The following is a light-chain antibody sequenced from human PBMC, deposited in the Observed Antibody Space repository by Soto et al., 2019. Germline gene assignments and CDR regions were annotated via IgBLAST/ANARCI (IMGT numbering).Light chain of an antibody. Sequence: DIQMTQSPSTLSASVGDRVTITCRASQRISSWWAWYQQKPGKAPKLLIYDASSLESGVPSRFSGSGYGTEVTLTISSLQPDDFANYYCHKYKRYPYTFGQGTKLEIK. CDR3: HKYKRYPYT. CDR1: QRISSW. CDR2: DAS. V-gene: IGKV1-5*01. J-gene: IGKJ2*01.